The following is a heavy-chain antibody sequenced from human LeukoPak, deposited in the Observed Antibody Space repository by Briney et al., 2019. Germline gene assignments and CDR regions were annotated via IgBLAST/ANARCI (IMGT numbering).Heavy chain of an antibody. D-gene: IGHD3-16*02. J-gene: IGHJ4*02. CDR3: AREAGIMITFGGVIVPYYFDY. V-gene: IGHV3-7*01. Sequence: PGGSLRLSCAASGFTFGSYWMSWVRQAPGKGLEWVANIKQDGSEKYYVDSVKGRFTISRDNAKNSLYLQMNSLRAEDTAVYYCAREAGIMITFGGVIVPYYFDYWGQGTLVTVSS. CDR1: GFTFGSYW. CDR2: IKQDGSEK.